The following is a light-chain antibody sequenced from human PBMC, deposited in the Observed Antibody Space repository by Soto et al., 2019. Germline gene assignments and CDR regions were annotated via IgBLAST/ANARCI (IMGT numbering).Light chain of an antibody. Sequence: DIQLTQSPFFLSASVGDRVTITCRASQGISSSLAWYQQKPGKAPKLLIYEASTWQSGVPSRFSGSGSGTEFTLTISSLPPDDFATYYCQQLNTYPLTFGGGTKVEIK. CDR2: EAS. V-gene: IGKV1-9*01. CDR1: QGISSS. J-gene: IGKJ4*01. CDR3: QQLNTYPLT.